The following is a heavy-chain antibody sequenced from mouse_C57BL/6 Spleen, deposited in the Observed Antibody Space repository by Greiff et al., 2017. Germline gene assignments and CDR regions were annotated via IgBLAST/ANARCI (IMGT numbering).Heavy chain of an antibody. D-gene: IGHD2-1*01. J-gene: IGHJ4*01. Sequence: EVKLMESGGDLVKPGGSLKLSCAASGFTFSSYGMSWVRQTPDKRLEWVATISSGGSYTYYPDSVKGRFSISRDNAKNTLYLQMSSLKSEDTAMYYCARDGNYPYAMDYWGQGTSVTVSS. CDR3: ARDGNYPYAMDY. CDR1: GFTFSSYG. CDR2: ISSGGSYT. V-gene: IGHV5-6*01.